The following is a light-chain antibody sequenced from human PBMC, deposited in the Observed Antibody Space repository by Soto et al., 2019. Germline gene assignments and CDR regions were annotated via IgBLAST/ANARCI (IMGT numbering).Light chain of an antibody. V-gene: IGKV1-39*01. CDR3: QQSYNTPRT. CDR2: AAS. J-gene: IGKJ1*01. Sequence: DIQMTQSPSSLSASVGDRVTITCRASQSISSYLNWXQQKPGKAPKLLIYAASSLQSGVPSRFSASGSGTDFTLTISSLQPEDFGTYYCQQSYNTPRTFGQGTKVDIK. CDR1: QSISSY.